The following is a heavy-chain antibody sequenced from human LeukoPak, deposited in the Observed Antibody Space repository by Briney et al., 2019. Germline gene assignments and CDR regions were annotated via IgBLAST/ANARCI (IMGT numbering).Heavy chain of an antibody. V-gene: IGHV1-2*02. CDR2: INPNSGGT. D-gene: IGHD3-3*01. Sequence: ASVKVSCKASGYTFTGYYMHCVRQAPGQGLEWMGWINPNSGGTNYAQKFQGRVTMTRDTSISTAYMELSRLRSDDTAVYYCARANSGGYDFWSGYPLNWFDPWGQGTLVTVSS. CDR3: ARANSGGYDFWSGYPLNWFDP. CDR1: GYTFTGYY. J-gene: IGHJ5*02.